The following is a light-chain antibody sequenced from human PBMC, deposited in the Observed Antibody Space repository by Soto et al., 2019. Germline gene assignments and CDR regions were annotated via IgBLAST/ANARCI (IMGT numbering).Light chain of an antibody. CDR2: EVT. J-gene: IGLJ3*02. CDR3: SSFTSRDTLV. Sequence: QSVLTQPASVSGSPGQSITISCTGTSSDIGGYGFVSWYQQHPAKAPRLIISEVTNRPSGVSNRFSGSKSGNTASLTISGLQVEDEADYFCSSFTSRDTLVFGGGTKVTVL. V-gene: IGLV2-14*01. CDR1: SSDIGGYGF.